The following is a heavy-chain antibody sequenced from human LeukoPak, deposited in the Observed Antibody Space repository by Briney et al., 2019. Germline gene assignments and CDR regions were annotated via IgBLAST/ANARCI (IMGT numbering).Heavy chain of an antibody. D-gene: IGHD3-9*01. Sequence: SVKVSCKASGGTFSSYAISWVRQAPGQGLEWMGGIIPIFGTANYAQKFQGRVTITADKSTSTAYVELSSLRSEDTAVYYCAGGYDILTGYPSTYYYYYYMDVWGKGTTVTVSS. V-gene: IGHV1-69*06. CDR1: GGTFSSYA. CDR3: AGGYDILTGYPSTYYYYYYMDV. CDR2: IIPIFGTA. J-gene: IGHJ6*03.